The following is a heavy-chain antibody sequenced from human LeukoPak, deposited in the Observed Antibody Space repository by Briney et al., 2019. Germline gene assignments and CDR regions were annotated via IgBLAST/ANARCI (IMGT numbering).Heavy chain of an antibody. CDR3: ARVGTTQEMKIDY. D-gene: IGHD1-14*01. Sequence: GASVKVSCKASGYTFTSYDINWVRQATGQGLEWMGWINTNTGNPTYAQGFTGRFVFSLDTSVSTAYLQISSLKAEDTAVYYCARVGTTQEMKIDYWGQGTLVTVSS. CDR2: INTNTGNP. J-gene: IGHJ4*02. V-gene: IGHV7-4-1*02. CDR1: GYTFTSYD.